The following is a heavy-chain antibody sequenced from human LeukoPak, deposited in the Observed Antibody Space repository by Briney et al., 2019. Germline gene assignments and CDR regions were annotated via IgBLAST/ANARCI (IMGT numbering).Heavy chain of an antibody. CDR1: GYTFTSYG. J-gene: IGHJ4*02. CDR2: ISAYNGNT. Sequence: GASVKVSCKASGYTFTSYGSSWVRQAPGQGLEWMGWISAYNGNTNYAQKLQGRVTMTTDTSTSTAYMELRSLRSDDTAVYYCARGRRWSIAAAGMDYWGQGTLVTVSS. CDR3: ARGRRWSIAAAGMDY. V-gene: IGHV1-18*01. D-gene: IGHD6-13*01.